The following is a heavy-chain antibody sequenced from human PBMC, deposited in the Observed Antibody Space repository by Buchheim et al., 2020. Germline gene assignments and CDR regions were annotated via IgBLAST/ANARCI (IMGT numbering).Heavy chain of an antibody. CDR2: IYYSGSP. J-gene: IGHJ5*02. CDR3: AGGVSPGGPGVDNWFDP. V-gene: IGHV4-30-4*01. CDR1: GGSISSGDYY. Sequence: QVQLQESGPGLVKPSQTLSLTCTVSGGSISSGDYYWSWIRQPPGKGLEWIGYIYYSGSPYYNPSLKSRVTISVDTSQNLFSLKLSSVTAADTAVYYCAGGVSPGGPGVDNWFDPGGQGTL. D-gene: IGHD2-15*01.